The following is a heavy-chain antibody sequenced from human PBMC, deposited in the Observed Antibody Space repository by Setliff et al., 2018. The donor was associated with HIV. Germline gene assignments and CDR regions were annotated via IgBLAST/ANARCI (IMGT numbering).Heavy chain of an antibody. CDR1: GGFISNHY. D-gene: IGHD2-21*02. J-gene: IGHJ5*02. Sequence: SETLSLTCTISGGFISNHYWNWIRQPPGKGLEWIGSTHYSGSSYYSPSLKSRVTISLDTSKNQFSLKLSSMTAADTAVYYCARDVGLCGVDCWPYFYFDLWGQGTLVTVSS. V-gene: IGHV4-59*11. CDR3: ARDVGLCGVDCWPYFYFDL. CDR2: THYSGSS.